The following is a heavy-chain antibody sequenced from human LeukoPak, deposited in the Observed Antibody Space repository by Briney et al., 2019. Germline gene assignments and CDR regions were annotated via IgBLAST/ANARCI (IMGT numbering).Heavy chain of an antibody. V-gene: IGHV6-1*01. Sequence: SQTLSLTCAISGDSVSSNSAAWNWIRQSPSRGLEWLGRTYYRSKWYNDYAVSVKSRITINPDTSKNQFSLQLNSVTPEDTAVYYCARVGYYGSGSYYNDWYFDYWGQGTLVTVSS. D-gene: IGHD3-10*01. CDR1: GDSVSSNSAA. CDR2: TYYRSKWYN. J-gene: IGHJ4*02. CDR3: ARVGYYGSGSYYNDWYFDY.